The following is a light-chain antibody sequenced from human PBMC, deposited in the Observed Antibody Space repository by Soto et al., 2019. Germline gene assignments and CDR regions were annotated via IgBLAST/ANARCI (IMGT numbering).Light chain of an antibody. J-gene: IGKJ5*01. V-gene: IGKV3-15*01. CDR1: KSVSSN. CDR3: QQSGSSGT. CDR2: GAY. Sequence: EIGMPQSPSTLSLSPGARATLSFRASKSVSSNLAWYQQKPGQAPRLLIYGAYTRATGIPARFSGSGSGTEFTLTISSLQSEDFAVYYCQQSGSSGTFGQGTRLEIK.